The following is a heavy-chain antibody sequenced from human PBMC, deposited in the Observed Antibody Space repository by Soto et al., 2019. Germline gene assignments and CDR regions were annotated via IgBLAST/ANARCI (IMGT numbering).Heavy chain of an antibody. J-gene: IGHJ4*02. CDR3: ANVKKEMATIPFDY. V-gene: IGHV3-33*06. D-gene: IGHD5-12*01. CDR1: RVTFSTYD. Sequence: ESGGGVVQPGTSLRLSCTASRVTFSTYDMHWVRQAPGKGLEWVALIWSDGSRGFYADSVKGRFTISRDNSKNTLYLQMNSLRAEDTAVYYCANVKKEMATIPFDYWGQGTLVTVSS. CDR2: IWSDGSRG.